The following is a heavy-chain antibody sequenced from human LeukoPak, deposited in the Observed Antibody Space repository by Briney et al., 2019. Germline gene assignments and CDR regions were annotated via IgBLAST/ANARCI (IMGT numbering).Heavy chain of an antibody. CDR3: AREEVGAPYFDY. D-gene: IGHD1-26*01. J-gene: IGHJ4*02. V-gene: IGHV3-30*04. CDR1: GFTFSSYA. Sequence: GGSLRLSCAASGFTFSSYAMHWVRQAPGKGLEWVAVISYDGSNKYYADSVKGRFTISRDNSKNTLYLQMNSLRAEDTAVYYCAREEVGAPYFDYWGQGTLVTVSS. CDR2: ISYDGSNK.